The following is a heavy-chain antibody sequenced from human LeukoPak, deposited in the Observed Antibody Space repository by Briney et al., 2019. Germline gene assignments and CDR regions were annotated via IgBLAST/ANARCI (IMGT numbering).Heavy chain of an antibody. V-gene: IGHV3-66*02. J-gene: IGHJ4*02. Sequence: GGSLRLSCAASGFTFSSNYMSWVCQAPGKWLEWVSVIYSGGSTYYADSVTGRFTISRDNSKNTLYLQMNSMRAEDTAVCYCARGEGTSFDYWGQGTRVTVSS. CDR1: GFTFSSNY. CDR2: IYSGGST. D-gene: IGHD3-10*01. CDR3: ARGEGTSFDY.